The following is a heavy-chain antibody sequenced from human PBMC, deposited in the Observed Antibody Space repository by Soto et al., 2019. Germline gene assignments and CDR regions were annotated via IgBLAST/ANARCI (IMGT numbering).Heavy chain of an antibody. CDR1: GYPFTSYG. CDR3: ARDRLIALTGLLHY. CDR2: ISAYNGKT. D-gene: IGHD3-9*01. Sequence: QGQLVQSGAEVKKPGASVKVSCKTSGYPFTSYGINWVRQAPGQGPEWMGWISAYNGKTSYTQKFQGRVTMTTDTSTSTAYMELRSLRSDDTAVYYCARDRLIALTGLLHYWGQGTLVTVSS. V-gene: IGHV1-18*01. J-gene: IGHJ4*02.